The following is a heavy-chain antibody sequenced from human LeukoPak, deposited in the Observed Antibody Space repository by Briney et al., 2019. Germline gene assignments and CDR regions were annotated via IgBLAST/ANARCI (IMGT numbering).Heavy chain of an antibody. J-gene: IGHJ4*02. CDR3: ARASYYYDSSGYYSLKLDY. CDR1: GGSISSYY. CDR2: YYSGST. D-gene: IGHD3-22*01. Sequence: SETLSLTCTVSGGSISSYYWSWIRQPPGKGLEWIGYYSGSTNYNPSLKSRVTISVDTSKNQFPLKLSSVTAADTAVYYCARASYYYDSSGYYSLKLDYWGQGTLVTVSS. V-gene: IGHV4-59*01.